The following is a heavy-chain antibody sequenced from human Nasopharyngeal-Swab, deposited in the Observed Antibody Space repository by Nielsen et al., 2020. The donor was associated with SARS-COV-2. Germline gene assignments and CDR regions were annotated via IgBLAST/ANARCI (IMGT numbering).Heavy chain of an antibody. CDR3: ATGPAAGNPTWWFDP. CDR1: GCTLTELS. J-gene: IGHJ5*02. CDR2: FDPADGET. V-gene: IGHV1-24*01. Sequence: ASVKVSCKVSGCTLTELSMHWVRQAPGKGLEWMGGFDPADGETIYAQKFQGRVTMTEDTSTDTAYMELSSLRSEDTAVYYCATGPAAGNPTWWFDPWGQGTLVTVSS. D-gene: IGHD6-13*01.